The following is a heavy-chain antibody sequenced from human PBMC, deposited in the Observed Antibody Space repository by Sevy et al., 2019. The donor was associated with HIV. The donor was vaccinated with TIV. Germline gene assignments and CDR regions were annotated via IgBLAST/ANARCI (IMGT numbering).Heavy chain of an antibody. CDR3: TNYVHY. V-gene: IGHV3-23*01. J-gene: IGHJ4*02. CDR1: EFTFNNYA. CDR2: ISADGTYT. Sequence: GGSLRLSCAASEFTFNNYAMNWVRRAPGKGLEWISAISADGTYTYHADSVQRRFTISRDNSKNSLYLQMNSLRAEDTAVYYCTNYVHYWGQGTLVTVSS.